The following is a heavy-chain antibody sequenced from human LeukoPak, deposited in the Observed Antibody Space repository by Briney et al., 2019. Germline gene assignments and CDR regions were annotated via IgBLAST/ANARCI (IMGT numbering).Heavy chain of an antibody. CDR3: ATEHGTNYYGMDV. CDR2: IYYSGST. Sequence: PSETLSLTCTVSGGSISSYYWSWIRQPPGKGLEWIGYIYYSGSTNYNPSLKSRVTISVDTSKNQFSLKLSSVTAADTAVYYCATEHGTNYYGMDVWGQGTTVTVSS. CDR1: GGSISSYY. D-gene: IGHD1-7*01. J-gene: IGHJ6*02. V-gene: IGHV4-59*12.